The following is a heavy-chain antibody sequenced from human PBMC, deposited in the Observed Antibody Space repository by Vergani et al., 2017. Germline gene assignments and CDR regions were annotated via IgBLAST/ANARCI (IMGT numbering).Heavy chain of an antibody. D-gene: IGHD2-8*01. V-gene: IGHV1-2*02. J-gene: IGHJ4*02. CDR2: INPNSGGT. CDR1: GYTFTGYY. Sequence: QVQLVQSGAEVKKPGASVKVSCKASGYTFTGYYMHWVRQAPGQGLEWMGWINPNSGGTNYAQKFQGRVTMTRDTSIITAYMELSRLRSDDTAVYYCARGLGCTNGVCYGFDYWGQGTLVTVSS. CDR3: ARGLGCTNGVCYGFDY.